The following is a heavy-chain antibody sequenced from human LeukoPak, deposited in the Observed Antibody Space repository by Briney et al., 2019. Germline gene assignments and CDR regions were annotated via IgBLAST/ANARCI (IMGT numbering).Heavy chain of an antibody. CDR3: AREVEYYDSSGYRPHAFDI. D-gene: IGHD3-22*01. V-gene: IGHV4-39*02. CDR2: ISYSGGT. CDR1: DGSIISNNHY. J-gene: IGHJ3*02. Sequence: ASETLSLTCTVSDGSIISNNHYWGWTRQPPGKGLEWVGSISYSGGTAYNPSLRSRVTISVDTSKNQFSLKVNSVTAADTAVYYCAREVEYYDSSGYRPHAFDIWGQGTLVTVSS.